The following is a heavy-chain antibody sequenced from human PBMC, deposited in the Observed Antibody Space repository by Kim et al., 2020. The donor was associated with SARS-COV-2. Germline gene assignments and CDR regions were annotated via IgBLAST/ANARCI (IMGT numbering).Heavy chain of an antibody. J-gene: IGHJ4*02. CDR2: ISAYNGNT. CDR1: GYTFTSYG. V-gene: IGHV1-18*01. Sequence: ASVKVSCKASGYTFTSYGISWVRQAPGQGLEWMGWISAYNGNTNYAQKLQGRVTMTTDTSTSTAYMELRSLRSDDTAVYYCARDTNPLYSSSWTRGDYWGQGTLVTVSS. CDR3: ARDTNPLYSSSWTRGDY. D-gene: IGHD6-13*01.